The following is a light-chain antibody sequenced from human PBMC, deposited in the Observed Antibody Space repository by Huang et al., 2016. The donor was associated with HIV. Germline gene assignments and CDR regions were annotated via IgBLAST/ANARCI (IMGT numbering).Light chain of an antibody. V-gene: IGKV1-33*01. CDR1: QDIRKY. Sequence: DIQMTQSPSSLSASVGDRVSITCQASQDIRKYLNWYQQKPGKAPELLIYDASKLAIGVPSRFSGGGSGTDFTFTISSLQPEDIATYYCQQYDSLPPTFGPGTKVDIK. J-gene: IGKJ3*01. CDR2: DAS. CDR3: QQYDSLPPT.